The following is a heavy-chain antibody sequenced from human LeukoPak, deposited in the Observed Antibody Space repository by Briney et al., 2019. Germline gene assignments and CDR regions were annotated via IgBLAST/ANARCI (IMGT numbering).Heavy chain of an antibody. CDR2: VNYSGST. V-gene: IGHV4-34*01. CDR1: GGSLSEFY. J-gene: IGHJ4*02. Sequence: SETLSLTCAVSGGSLSEFYWNWIRQSPVKGLEWIGEVNYSGSTAYNPSLKSRVTISVDASKNQFSLTVSSLTAADTAVYYCARALIGYYFDYWGQGTLVTVSS. D-gene: IGHD2-8*01. CDR3: ARALIGYYFDY.